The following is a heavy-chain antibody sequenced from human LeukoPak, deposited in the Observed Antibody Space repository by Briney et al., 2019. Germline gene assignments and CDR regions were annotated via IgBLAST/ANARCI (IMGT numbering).Heavy chain of an antibody. CDR1: GYVFNKYG. J-gene: IGHJ4*02. CDR3: PRVDYSDFGGSLH. D-gene: IGHD4-11*01. CDR2: ISAYDGKR. Sequence: ASVKVSCRASGYVFNKYGITWVRQAPGQGLEWMGWISAYDGKRDFAQRFHDRLTMTTDTSTSTAYMELRNLRSDDTAIYYCPRVDYSDFGGSLHWGQGTLVTVSS. V-gene: IGHV1-18*01.